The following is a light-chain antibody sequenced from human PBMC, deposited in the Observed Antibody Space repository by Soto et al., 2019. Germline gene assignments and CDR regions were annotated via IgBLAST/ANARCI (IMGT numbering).Light chain of an antibody. Sequence: QSALTQPPSASGSPGQSVTISCTGNSSDVGGYNYVSCYQQHPGKAPKLMIYEVSKRPSGVPDRFSGSKSGNTASLTVSGLQSADESDYYCSSYAGSNNFGVVFGGGTKLTVL. CDR1: SSDVGGYNY. CDR2: EVS. V-gene: IGLV2-8*01. CDR3: SSYAGSNNFGVV. J-gene: IGLJ2*01.